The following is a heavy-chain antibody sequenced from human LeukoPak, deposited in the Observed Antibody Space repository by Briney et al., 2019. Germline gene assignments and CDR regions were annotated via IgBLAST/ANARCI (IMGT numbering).Heavy chain of an antibody. Sequence: GGSLRLSCAASGFTFSSYGMHWVRQAPSKGLEWVAVIWYDGSNKYYADSVKGRFTISRDNSKSTLYLQMNSLRAEDTAGYYCARIAVAGTLYYYYGMDVWGQGTTVTVSS. CDR2: IWYDGSNK. J-gene: IGHJ6*02. CDR1: GFTFSSYG. D-gene: IGHD6-19*01. V-gene: IGHV3-33*01. CDR3: ARIAVAGTLYYYYGMDV.